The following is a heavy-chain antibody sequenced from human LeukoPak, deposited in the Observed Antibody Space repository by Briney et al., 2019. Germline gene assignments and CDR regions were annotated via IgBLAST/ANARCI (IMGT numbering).Heavy chain of an antibody. D-gene: IGHD3-22*01. CDR1: GFTFSSYA. J-gene: IGHJ4*02. V-gene: IGHV3-23*01. CDR2: ISGSGGST. Sequence: GGSLRLSCAASGFTFSSYAMSWVRQAPGKGLEWVSAISGSGGSTYYADSVKGRFTISRDNSKNTLYLQMNSLRAEDTAVYYCARDVYDYYDSSGPNYFDYWGQGTLVTVSS. CDR3: ARDVYDYYDSSGPNYFDY.